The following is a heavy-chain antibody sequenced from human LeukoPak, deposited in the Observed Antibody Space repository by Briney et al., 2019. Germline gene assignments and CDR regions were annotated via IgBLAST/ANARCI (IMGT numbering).Heavy chain of an antibody. V-gene: IGHV3-7*01. Sequence: PGGSLRLSCAASGFTFTSYWMSWVRQAPGKGLEWVASLKEDVSARNLVDSVKGRFTISTDSAKNSLNLQMNSLRVEDTAVYYCARGPPYGSRSDFLDYWGLGTLVTVSS. CDR1: GFTFTSYW. D-gene: IGHD3-10*01. CDR2: LKEDVSAR. J-gene: IGHJ4*02. CDR3: ARGPPYGSRSDFLDY.